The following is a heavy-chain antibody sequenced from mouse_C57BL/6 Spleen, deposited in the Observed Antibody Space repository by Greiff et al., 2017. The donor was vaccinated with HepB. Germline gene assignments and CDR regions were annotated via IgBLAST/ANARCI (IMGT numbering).Heavy chain of an antibody. CDR3: ARERVYYYGSSYSYAMDY. CDR2: ISSGSSTI. D-gene: IGHD1-1*01. V-gene: IGHV5-17*01. J-gene: IGHJ4*01. Sequence: EVQLQQSGGGLVKPGGSLKLSCAASGFTFSDYGMHWVRQAPEKGLEWVAYISSGSSTIYYADTVKGRFTISRDNAKNTLFLQMTSLRSEDTAMYYCARERVYYYGSSYSYAMDYWGQGTSVTVSS. CDR1: GFTFSDYG.